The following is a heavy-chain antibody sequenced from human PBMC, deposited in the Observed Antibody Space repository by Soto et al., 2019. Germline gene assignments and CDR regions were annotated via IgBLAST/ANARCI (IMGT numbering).Heavy chain of an antibody. J-gene: IGHJ5*02. CDR2: IYSGGST. Sequence: SRRLSCAASGFTVSNNYINWVRQAPGKGLEWVSVIYSGGSTYYADSVKGRFTISRDNSKNTLYLQMNSLRAEDTAVYYCARGGPPTSNWFDPWGQGTLVTVSS. CDR3: ARGGPPTSNWFDP. CDR1: GFTVSNNY. V-gene: IGHV3-66*01. D-gene: IGHD1-26*01.